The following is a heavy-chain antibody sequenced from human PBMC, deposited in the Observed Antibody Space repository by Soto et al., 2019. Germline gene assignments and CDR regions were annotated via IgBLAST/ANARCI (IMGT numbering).Heavy chain of an antibody. CDR3: ATGQYYYDSSAYYYS. Sequence: QVQLVESGGGLVKPGGSLRLSCAASGFTFSDYYVSWIRQAPGKGLEWVSYISSSSSYTNYADSVKGRFTISRDNAKNSLYLQMNSLRAEDTAVYYCATGQYYYDSSAYYYSWGQGTLVTVSS. D-gene: IGHD3-22*01. CDR1: GFTFSDYY. J-gene: IGHJ4*02. CDR2: ISSSSSYT. V-gene: IGHV3-11*05.